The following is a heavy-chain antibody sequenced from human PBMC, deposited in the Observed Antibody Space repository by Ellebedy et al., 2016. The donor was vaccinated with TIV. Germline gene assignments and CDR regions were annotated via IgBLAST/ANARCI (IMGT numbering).Heavy chain of an antibody. CDR1: GGSIRNYY. D-gene: IGHD2-2*01. CDR3: AASESADSDY. V-gene: IGHV4-59*01. Sequence: MPSETLSLTCTISGGSIRNYYCTWNRQPPGKGLEWIGHMYYSGSSNYNPSLKSRVTMSIDTSKNQFSLKMSSVTAADTAVYYCAASESADSDYWGPGTLVTVSS. CDR2: MYYSGSS. J-gene: IGHJ4*02.